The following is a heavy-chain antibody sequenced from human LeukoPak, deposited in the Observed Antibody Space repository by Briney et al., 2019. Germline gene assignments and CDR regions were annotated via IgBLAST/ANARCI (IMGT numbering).Heavy chain of an antibody. Sequence: SETLSLTCAVYGGSFSGYYWSWIRQPPGKGLEWIGEINHSGGTNYNPSLKSRVTISVDTSKNQFSLKLSSVTAADTAVYYCARGRGDDSSGSVDYWGQGTLVTVSS. J-gene: IGHJ4*02. CDR2: INHSGGT. CDR3: ARGRGDDSSGSVDY. V-gene: IGHV4-34*01. CDR1: GGSFSGYY. D-gene: IGHD3-22*01.